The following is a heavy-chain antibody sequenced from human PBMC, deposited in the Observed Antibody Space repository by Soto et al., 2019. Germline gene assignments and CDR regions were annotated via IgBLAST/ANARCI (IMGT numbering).Heavy chain of an antibody. CDR1: GYTFTSYA. Sequence: QVQLVQSGAEEKKPGASVKVSCKASGYTFTSYAMHWVRQAPGQRLEWMGWINAGNGNTKYSQKFQGRVTITRDTSASTAYMELSSLRSEDTAVYYCAGQGVAAAGTEFDYWGQGTLVTVSS. J-gene: IGHJ4*02. V-gene: IGHV1-3*05. D-gene: IGHD6-13*01. CDR2: INAGNGNT. CDR3: AGQGVAAAGTEFDY.